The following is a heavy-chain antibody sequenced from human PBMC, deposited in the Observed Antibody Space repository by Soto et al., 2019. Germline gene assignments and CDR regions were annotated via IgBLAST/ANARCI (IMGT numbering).Heavy chain of an antibody. J-gene: IGHJ6*02. V-gene: IGHV1-69*06. CDR3: ARTHSSSFERVFYYYDMDV. CDR2: IIPILDRT. D-gene: IGHD6-6*01. CDR1: RGTFNSYA. Sequence: QVQLVQSGAEVKKPGSSVKVSCKASRGTFNSYAISWVRQAPGQGLEWMGGIIPILDRTHFTQKFQDRVTITADKSTSTAYVELSSLRSEDTAIYFCARTHSSSFERVFYYYDMDVWGQGTTVTVSS.